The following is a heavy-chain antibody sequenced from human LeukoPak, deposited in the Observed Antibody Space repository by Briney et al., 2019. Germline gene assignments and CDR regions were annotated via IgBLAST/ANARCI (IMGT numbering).Heavy chain of an antibody. CDR1: GFTFRCYA. Sequence: GGSLRLSCCASGFTFRCYAMAWVRQAPGKGLEWVSTISSSGENTYYTDSVKGRFTVSRDNSKNTLYLQMNSLRAEDTAVYFCAKDKTNSIWRFFDYWGQGTLVTVSS. V-gene: IGHV3-23*01. CDR3: AKDKTNSIWRFFDY. D-gene: IGHD6-13*01. CDR2: ISSSGENT. J-gene: IGHJ4*02.